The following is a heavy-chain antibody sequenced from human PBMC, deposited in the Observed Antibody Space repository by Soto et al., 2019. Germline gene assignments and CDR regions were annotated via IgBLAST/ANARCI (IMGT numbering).Heavy chain of an antibody. CDR3: ARYSSGWPYYFDY. J-gene: IGHJ4*02. V-gene: IGHV5-51*01. CDR1: GYSFTSYW. Sequence: GESPKISCKGSGYSFTSYWIAWVRQMPGKGLEWMGIIYLSDSDTRYSPSFQGRVTISADKSISTAYLQWSSLKASDTAMYYCARYSSGWPYYFDYWGQGTLVTVSS. CDR2: IYLSDSDT. D-gene: IGHD6-19*01.